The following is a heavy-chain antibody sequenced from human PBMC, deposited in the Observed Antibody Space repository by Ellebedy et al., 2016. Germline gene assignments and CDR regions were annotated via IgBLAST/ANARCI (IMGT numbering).Heavy chain of an antibody. D-gene: IGHD2-2*01. CDR2: IYNSGKT. CDR1: GMSISSTEYY. J-gene: IGHJ2*01. Sequence: SETLSLXXAVSGMSISSTEYYWSWIRQPPGKGLEWIGYIYNSGKTYHKTSLESRVTISVDRAKNQVSLNLTSVTAADTAIYYCARGATSWSAKNFDLWGRGTLVTVSS. CDR3: ARGATSWSAKNFDL. V-gene: IGHV4-30-4*01.